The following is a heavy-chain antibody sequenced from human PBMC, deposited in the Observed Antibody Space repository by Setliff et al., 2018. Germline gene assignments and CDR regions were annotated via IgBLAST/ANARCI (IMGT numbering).Heavy chain of an antibody. CDR3: ARVGPLTDDAFDI. CDR2: IYPADSDT. Sequence: GESLKISCKGSGYTFTNYWIAWVRQMPGKGLEYMGIIYPADSDTTYSPSFQGQVTISADKSINTAYLQWSSLRASDTAIYYCARVGPLTDDAFDIWGQGTMVTVSS. J-gene: IGHJ3*02. V-gene: IGHV5-51*01. CDR1: GYTFTNYW. D-gene: IGHD1-26*01.